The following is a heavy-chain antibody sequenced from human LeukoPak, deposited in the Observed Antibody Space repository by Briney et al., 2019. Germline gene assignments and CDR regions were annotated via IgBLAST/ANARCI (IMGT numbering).Heavy chain of an antibody. V-gene: IGHV1-18*01. CDR2: ISAYNGRT. CDR3: ARGLDYYDGTGYRSYWYLDL. Sequence: ASVKVSCKASGYTFTTYGISWVRQAPGQGFEWLGWISAYNGRTNYGEKLQDRVTMTTDTSTSTAYMELRSLRSDDTAVYYCARGLDYYDGTGYRSYWYLDLWGRGTLVAVSS. CDR1: GYTFTTYG. D-gene: IGHD3-22*01. J-gene: IGHJ2*01.